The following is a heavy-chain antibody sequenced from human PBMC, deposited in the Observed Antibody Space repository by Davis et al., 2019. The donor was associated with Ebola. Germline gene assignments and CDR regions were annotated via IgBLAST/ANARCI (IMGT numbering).Heavy chain of an antibody. CDR3: ARGRSASNLELEYYYYGMDV. Sequence: SVKVSCKASGGTFSSYAISWVRQAPGQGLEWMGGIIPILGIANYAQKFQGRVTMTRDTSTSTVYMELSSLRSEDTAVYYCARGRSASNLELEYYYYGMDVWGQGTTVTVSS. CDR2: IIPILGIA. CDR1: GGTFSSYA. J-gene: IGHJ6*02. V-gene: IGHV1-69*10. D-gene: IGHD3-10*01.